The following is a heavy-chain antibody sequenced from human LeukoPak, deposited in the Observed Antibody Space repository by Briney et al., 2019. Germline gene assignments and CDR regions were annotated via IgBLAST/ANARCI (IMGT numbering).Heavy chain of an antibody. CDR2: ISGSGGST. V-gene: IGHV3-23*01. CDR1: GFTFSSYA. CDR3: AKGITMVRGAIY. J-gene: IGHJ4*02. Sequence: TGGSLRLSCAASGFTFSSYAMSWVRQAPGKGLEWVSAISGSGGSTYYADSVKGRFTISRDNSKNTLYLQMNSLRAEDTAVYYCAKGITMVRGAIYWGQGTLVTVSS. D-gene: IGHD3-10*01.